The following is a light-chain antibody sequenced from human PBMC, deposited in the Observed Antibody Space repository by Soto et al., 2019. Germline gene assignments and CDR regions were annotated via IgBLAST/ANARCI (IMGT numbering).Light chain of an antibody. CDR2: DVS. V-gene: IGLV2-14*01. CDR1: SSDVGAYNY. CDR3: KSYTTTSTYV. Sequence: QSVLTQPASVSGSPGQSIAISCTENSSDVGAYNYVSWYQQPPGKAPKLMIYDVSNRPSGVSDRFSGSKSGNTASLTISGLQTEDEADYYCKSYTTTSTYVFGTGTKVTVL. J-gene: IGLJ1*01.